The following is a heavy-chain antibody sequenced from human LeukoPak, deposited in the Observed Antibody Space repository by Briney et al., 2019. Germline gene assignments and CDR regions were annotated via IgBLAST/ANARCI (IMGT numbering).Heavy chain of an antibody. J-gene: IGHJ4*02. V-gene: IGHV3-30-3*01. Sequence: GGSLRLSCAASGFTFSGYAVHWVRQTPGKGLEWVAIISYDGSTIYYADSVKGRFTISRDNSRSILYLQMNSPRPEDTAVYYCSRGKGSGSFLIDYWGQGTLVTVSS. CDR2: ISYDGSTI. D-gene: IGHD3-10*01. CDR3: SRGKGSGSFLIDY. CDR1: GFTFSGYA.